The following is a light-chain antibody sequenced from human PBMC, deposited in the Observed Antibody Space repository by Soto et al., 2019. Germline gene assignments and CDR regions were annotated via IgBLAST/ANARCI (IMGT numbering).Light chain of an antibody. CDR2: SND. J-gene: IGLJ3*02. CDR3: AAWDDSLTGWV. CDR1: TSNIGSNT. Sequence: QSVLTQPPSASGTPGQRVIISCSGGTSNIGSNTVNWYQQLPGTAPKLLIYSNDQRPSGVPDRFSGSKSGPSASLAISGLQSEDEDDYYCAAWDDSLTGWVFGGGTKLTVL. V-gene: IGLV1-44*01.